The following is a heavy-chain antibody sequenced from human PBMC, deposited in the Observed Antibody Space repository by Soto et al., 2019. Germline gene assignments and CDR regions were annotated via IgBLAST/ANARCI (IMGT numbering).Heavy chain of an antibody. CDR3: ASYHGSESFYYNGIDY. Sequence: QLKLQESGPGLVKPSETLSLTCTVSGDSISSSRYYWGWIRQPPGKGLEWIGSIYYSGSTYYNPSLKSRVTISVDTSKNQFSLKLNSVTAADTAVYYCASYHGSESFYYNGIDYWGQGTLVTVSS. CDR2: IYYSGST. V-gene: IGHV4-39*01. D-gene: IGHD3-10*01. CDR1: GDSISSSRYY. J-gene: IGHJ4*02.